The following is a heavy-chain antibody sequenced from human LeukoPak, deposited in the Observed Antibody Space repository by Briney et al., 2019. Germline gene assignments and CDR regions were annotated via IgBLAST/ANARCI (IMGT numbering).Heavy chain of an antibody. D-gene: IGHD6-13*01. CDR3: ARVWDIAAAGIGY. Sequence: GGSLRLSCAASGFTFSSYSMNWVRQAPGKGLEWVSSISSSSSYVYYADSVKGRFTISRDNSKNTLYLQMNSLRAEDTAVYYCARVWDIAAAGIGYWGQGTLVTVSS. CDR1: GFTFSSYS. CDR2: ISSSSSYV. J-gene: IGHJ4*02. V-gene: IGHV3-21*01.